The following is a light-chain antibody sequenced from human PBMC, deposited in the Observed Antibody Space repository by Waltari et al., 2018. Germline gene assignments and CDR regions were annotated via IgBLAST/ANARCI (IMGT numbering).Light chain of an antibody. Sequence: EIILTQSPVTLSLSPGDRPTLSCRATQSIGTYLAWYQQKTGQAPRLLIYDASNSATGIPARFSGSGSGTDFTLTISSLEPEDFAVYHCQQGTTWLFGPGTKVEIK. CDR2: DAS. J-gene: IGKJ3*01. CDR1: QSIGTY. V-gene: IGKV3-11*01. CDR3: QQGTTWL.